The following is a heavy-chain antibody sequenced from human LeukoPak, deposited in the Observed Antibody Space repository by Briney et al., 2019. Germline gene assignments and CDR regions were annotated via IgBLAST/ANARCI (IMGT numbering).Heavy chain of an antibody. D-gene: IGHD2-15*01. CDR2: ISSSSSYI. Sequence: GGSLRLSCAASGFDFSRYSMNWVRQAPGKGLEWVSSISSSSSYIYYADSVKGRFTISRDNAKNSLYLQMNSLRAEDTAVYYCARLGYCSGGSCYLDAFDIWGQGTMVTVSS. V-gene: IGHV3-21*01. J-gene: IGHJ3*02. CDR3: ARLGYCSGGSCYLDAFDI. CDR1: GFDFSRYS.